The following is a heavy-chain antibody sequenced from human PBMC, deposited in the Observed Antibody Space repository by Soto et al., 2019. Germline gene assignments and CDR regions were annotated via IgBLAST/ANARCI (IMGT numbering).Heavy chain of an antibody. CDR3: ARGPDSRDCSGGSCYARGLKY. CDR2: INHSGST. Sequence: QVQLQQWGAGLLKPSETLSLTCAVYGGSFSGYYWSWIRQPPGKGLGWIGEINHSGSTNYNPSLKSRVTISVDTSKNQFSLKLSAVTAADTAVYYCARGPDSRDCSGGSCYARGLKYWGQGTLVTVSS. CDR1: GGSFSGYY. D-gene: IGHD2-15*01. V-gene: IGHV4-34*01. J-gene: IGHJ4*02.